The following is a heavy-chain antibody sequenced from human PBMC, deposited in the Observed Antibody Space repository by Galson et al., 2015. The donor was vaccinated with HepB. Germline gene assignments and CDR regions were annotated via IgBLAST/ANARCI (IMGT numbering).Heavy chain of an antibody. J-gene: IGHJ4*02. Sequence: SLRLSCATSGFRFTKYSMSWVRQAPGKGLQWVSAITGGGERTYYADSVKGRFTTSRDSSKITLYLQMNSLRVDDTAVYYCARDRHPWHIDYWGQGTLVTVSS. CDR1: GFRFTKYS. D-gene: IGHD5-12*01. CDR2: ITGGGERT. V-gene: IGHV3-23*01. CDR3: ARDRHPWHIDY.